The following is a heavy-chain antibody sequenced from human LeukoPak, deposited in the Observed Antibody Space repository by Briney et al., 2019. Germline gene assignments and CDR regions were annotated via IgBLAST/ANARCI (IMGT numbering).Heavy chain of an antibody. CDR2: TFYRSKWYL. J-gene: IGHJ5*02. Sequence: SQTLSLTCAISGDSVSNNRAAWNRIRQSPSRGLEWLGRTFYRSKWYLDYAVSVKSRIIISSDTFSNQFSLQLNSVTPEDTAVYYCTREKDDYFPFDPWGQGTLVTVSS. V-gene: IGHV6-1*01. CDR3: TREKDDYFPFDP. CDR1: GDSVSNNRAA. D-gene: IGHD2/OR15-2a*01.